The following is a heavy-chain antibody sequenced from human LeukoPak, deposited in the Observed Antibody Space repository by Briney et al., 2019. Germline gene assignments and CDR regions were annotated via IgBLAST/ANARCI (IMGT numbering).Heavy chain of an antibody. D-gene: IGHD3-22*01. CDR2: INPNSGGT. Sequence: ASVKVSCKASGYTFTGYYMHWVRQAPGQGLEWMGWINPNSGGTNYAQKFQGRVTMTRDTSISTAYMELSRLRSDDTAVYYCARVRKGSSGWTGVDYWGQGTLVTVSS. CDR3: ARVRKGSSGWTGVDY. J-gene: IGHJ4*02. V-gene: IGHV1-2*02. CDR1: GYTFTGYY.